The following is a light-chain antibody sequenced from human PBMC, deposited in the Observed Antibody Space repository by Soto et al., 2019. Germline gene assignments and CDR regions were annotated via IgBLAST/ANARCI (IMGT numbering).Light chain of an antibody. CDR1: QSVNNF. CDR2: DAS. J-gene: IGKJ3*01. CDR3: QQRSSWPAT. V-gene: IGKV3-11*01. Sequence: EILLTQSPATLSLSPGERATLSCRASQSVNNFLAWYQQKPGQAPRHLIFDASYRATGVPGRFSGSGSGTDFTLTISSLEPEDFAVYYCQQRSSWPATFGPGTKVDIK.